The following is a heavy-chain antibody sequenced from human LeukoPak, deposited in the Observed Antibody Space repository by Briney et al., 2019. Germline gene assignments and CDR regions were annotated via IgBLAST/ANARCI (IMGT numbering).Heavy chain of an antibody. V-gene: IGHV3-9*01. CDR1: GFTFDDYA. J-gene: IGHJ4*02. D-gene: IGHD2-2*01. CDR2: ISWNSGSI. Sequence: GGSLRLSCAASGFTFDDYAMHWVRQAPGKGLEWVSGISWNSGSIGYADSVKGRFTISRDNAKNSLYLQMNSLRAEDTALFFQAKDGIRYCSSTSCYQFDYWGQGTLVTVSS. CDR3: AKDGIRYCSSTSCYQFDY.